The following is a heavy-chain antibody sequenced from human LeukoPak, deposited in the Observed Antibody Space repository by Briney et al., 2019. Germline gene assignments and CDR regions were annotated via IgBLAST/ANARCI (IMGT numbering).Heavy chain of an antibody. V-gene: IGHV4-30-4*01. D-gene: IGHD6-13*01. CDR3: ARVVAAAGPDYYYYMDV. CDR2: IYHSGST. J-gene: IGHJ6*03. CDR1: GGSISSGDYY. Sequence: SETLSLTCTVSGGSISSGDYYWSWIRQPPGKGLEWIGYIYHSGSTYYNPSLKSRVTISVDRSKNQFSLKLSSVTAADTAVYYCARVVAAAGPDYYYYMDVWGKGTTVTVSS.